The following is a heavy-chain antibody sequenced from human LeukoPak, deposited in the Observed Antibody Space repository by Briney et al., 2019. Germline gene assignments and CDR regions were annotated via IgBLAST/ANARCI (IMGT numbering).Heavy chain of an antibody. CDR1: AYSFTSYW. J-gene: IGHJ4*02. Sequence: GESLKISCKGSAYSFTSYWIGCVRQIRGNGLEWMGIIHPGDSDTRYSQSFQGQDTISVDKSVSTAYLQWSSLKGSDSAMYFCAGLPHRYFHFWGQGTLVTGS. D-gene: IGHD1-14*01. CDR2: IHPGDSDT. CDR3: AGLPHRYFHF. V-gene: IGHV5-51*01.